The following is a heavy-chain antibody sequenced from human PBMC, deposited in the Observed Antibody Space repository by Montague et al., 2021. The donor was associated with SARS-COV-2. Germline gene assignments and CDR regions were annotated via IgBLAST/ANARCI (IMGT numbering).Heavy chain of an antibody. J-gene: IGHJ4*02. CDR3: TTVVTSSSSDNYYDFEDH. Sequence: SLRLSCAASGFTFSDARMNWVRQAPGKGLEWVGRIKAETDGEATDYAAPVKGRFTISRDDSKTTLYLQMNSLKTDDTALYYCTTVVTSSSSDNYYDFEDHWGQGTLVTVSS. CDR2: IKAETDGEAT. V-gene: IGHV3-15*01. CDR1: GFTFSDAR. D-gene: IGHD6-6*01.